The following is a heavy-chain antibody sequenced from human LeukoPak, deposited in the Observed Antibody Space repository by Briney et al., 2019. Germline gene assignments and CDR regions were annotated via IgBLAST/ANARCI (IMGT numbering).Heavy chain of an antibody. CDR2: IYHSGST. J-gene: IGHJ6*03. CDR1: GYSISSGYY. Sequence: PSETLSLTCTVSGYSISSGYYWGWIRQPPGKGLEWIGSIYHSGSTNYNPSLKSRVTISVDTSKNQFSLKLSSVTAADTAVYYCARQNVVVPAAMRDYYYMDVWGKGTTVTVSS. CDR3: ARQNVVVPAAMRDYYYMDV. D-gene: IGHD2-2*01. V-gene: IGHV4-38-2*02.